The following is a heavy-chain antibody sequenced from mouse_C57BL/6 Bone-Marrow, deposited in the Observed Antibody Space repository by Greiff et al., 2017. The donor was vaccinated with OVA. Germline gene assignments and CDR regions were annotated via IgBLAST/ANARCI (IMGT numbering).Heavy chain of an antibody. V-gene: IGHV1-81*01. CDR1: GYTFTSYG. Sequence: QVQLKESGAELARPGASVKLSCKASGYTFTSYGISWVKQRTGQGLEWIGEIYPRSGNTYYNEKFKGKATLTADKSSSTAYMELRSLTSEDSAVYFCARSFGSRFAYWGQGTLVTVSA. J-gene: IGHJ3*01. CDR3: ARSFGSRFAY. CDR2: IYPRSGNT. D-gene: IGHD1-1*01.